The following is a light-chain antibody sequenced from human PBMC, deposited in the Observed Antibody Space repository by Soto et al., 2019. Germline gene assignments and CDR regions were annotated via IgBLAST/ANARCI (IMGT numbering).Light chain of an antibody. CDR1: QNVDSNY. CDR2: AAS. V-gene: IGKV3-20*01. Sequence: EIVLTQSPGTLSLSPGERATLSCRASQNVDSNYLAWYQQKPGQAPRIIIFAASSLQSGVPSRFSGSGSGTEFTLTISSLQPEDFATYYCLQHNSYPRTFGQGTKVDIK. J-gene: IGKJ1*01. CDR3: LQHNSYPRT.